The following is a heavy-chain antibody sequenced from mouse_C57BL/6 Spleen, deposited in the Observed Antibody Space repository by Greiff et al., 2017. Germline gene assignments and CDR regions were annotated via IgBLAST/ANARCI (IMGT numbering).Heavy chain of an antibody. Sequence: QVQLQQPGAELVRSGSSVTLSCKASGYTFTSYWMHWVKQRPIQGLEWIGNIDPSDSEPHYNQKFKDKATLTVDKSSSTAYMQLSSLTSEDSAVYYCARGGGLPVYFDYWGQGTTLTVSS. CDR2: IDPSDSEP. CDR3: ARGGGLPVYFDY. J-gene: IGHJ2*01. V-gene: IGHV1-52*01. CDR1: GYTFTSYW. D-gene: IGHD1-1*02.